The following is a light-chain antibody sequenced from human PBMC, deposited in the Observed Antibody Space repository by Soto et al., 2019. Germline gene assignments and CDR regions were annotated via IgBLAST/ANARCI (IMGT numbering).Light chain of an antibody. J-gene: IGLJ1*01. CDR2: EGI. Sequence: QSVLTQPPCLSWAPGQSITISRTVTRSTVGGFNVVSWYQQHPGKAPKVIIYEGIKRPSGVSNRFSGSNSGSTASLTISGLQAEDEADYYCSSYTSNSNPYVFGTGTKVTVL. CDR3: SSYTSNSNPYV. CDR1: RSTVGGFNV. V-gene: IGLV2-14*02.